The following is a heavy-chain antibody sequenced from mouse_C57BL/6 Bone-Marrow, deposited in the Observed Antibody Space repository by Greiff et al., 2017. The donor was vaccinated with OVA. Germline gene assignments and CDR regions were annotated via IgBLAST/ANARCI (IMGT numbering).Heavy chain of an antibody. J-gene: IGHJ3*01. Sequence: EVQLQQSGPELVKPGASVKISCKASGYTFTDYYMNWVKQSHGKSLEWIGDINPNNGGTSYNQKFKGKATLTVDKSSSTAYMELRSLTSEDSAVYYCARNLPRGSNYGWFAYWGQGTLVTVSA. D-gene: IGHD2-5*01. V-gene: IGHV1-26*01. CDR3: ARNLPRGSNYGWFAY. CDR2: INPNNGGT. CDR1: GYTFTDYY.